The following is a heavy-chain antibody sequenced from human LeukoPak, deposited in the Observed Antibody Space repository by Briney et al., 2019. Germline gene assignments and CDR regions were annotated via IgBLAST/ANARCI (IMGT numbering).Heavy chain of an antibody. CDR1: GYTFTSYY. Sequence: ASVKVSCKASGYTFTSYYMHWVRQAPGQGLEWMGWISAYNGNTNYAQKLQGRVTMTTDTSTSTAYMELRSLRSDDTAVYYCARGYFSVVPFDCWGQGTLVTVSS. D-gene: IGHD4-23*01. V-gene: IGHV1-18*04. J-gene: IGHJ4*02. CDR2: ISAYNGNT. CDR3: ARGYFSVVPFDC.